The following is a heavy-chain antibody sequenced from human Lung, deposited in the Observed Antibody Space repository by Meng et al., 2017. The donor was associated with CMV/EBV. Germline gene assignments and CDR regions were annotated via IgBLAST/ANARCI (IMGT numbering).Heavy chain of an antibody. CDR2: IYGDDEK. V-gene: IGHV2-5*02. CDR1: GFSLSTSGVG. CDR3: ARAAARPSDWFDP. D-gene: IGHD6-6*01. J-gene: IGHJ5*02. Sequence: QIPLKESGPTLVKPTQTLTPTCTFSGFSLSTSGVGVGWIRQPPGKALECLAIIYGDDEKRYSPSLESRLTVTKDTSKNQVVLTMTNMVPVDTATYYCARAAARPSDWFDPWGQGTLVTVSS.